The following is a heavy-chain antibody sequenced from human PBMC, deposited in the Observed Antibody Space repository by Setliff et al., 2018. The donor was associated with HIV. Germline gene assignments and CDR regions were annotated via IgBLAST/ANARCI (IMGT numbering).Heavy chain of an antibody. Sequence: PGGSLRLSCAASGFTFSSYAMSWVRQAPGKGLEWVSAISGSGGSTYYADSVKGRFTISRENARNSLYLQMNSLRAGDTAVYYCAREIVTLYTGGHYLYGIDVWGQGTAVTVSS. V-gene: IGHV3-23*01. CDR2: ISGSGGST. CDR3: AREIVTLYTGGHYLYGIDV. D-gene: IGHD3-22*01. CDR1: GFTFSSYA. J-gene: IGHJ6*02.